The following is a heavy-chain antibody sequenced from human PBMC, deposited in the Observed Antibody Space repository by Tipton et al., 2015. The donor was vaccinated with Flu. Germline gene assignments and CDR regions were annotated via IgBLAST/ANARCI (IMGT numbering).Heavy chain of an antibody. Sequence: QLVQSGAEVEKPGASLRVSCKASGYTLTSYPISWVRQAPGQGLEWMGWISAYNGDTNYAQKLQGRVTMTTDASTSTAYMELRSLRSDDTAVYYCARPGGPAAINPFSYFDFWGQGTLVTVSS. V-gene: IGHV1-18*04. CDR2: ISAYNGDT. CDR3: ARPGGPAAINPFSYFDF. CDR1: GYTLTSYP. J-gene: IGHJ4*02. D-gene: IGHD2-2*01.